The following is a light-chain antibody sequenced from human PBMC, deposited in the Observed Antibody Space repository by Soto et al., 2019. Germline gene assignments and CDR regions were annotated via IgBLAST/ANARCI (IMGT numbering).Light chain of an antibody. V-gene: IGKV3-20*01. J-gene: IGKJ1*01. Sequence: EIVLTQSPVTLSLSPGEIATLSCSASQSVSSSYLAWYQQKPGQAPRLLIYGASSRATGIPDRFSGSGSGTDFTLTISRLEPEDFAVYYCQKYGSSPQTFGQGTKVDIK. CDR3: QKYGSSPQT. CDR1: QSVSSSY. CDR2: GAS.